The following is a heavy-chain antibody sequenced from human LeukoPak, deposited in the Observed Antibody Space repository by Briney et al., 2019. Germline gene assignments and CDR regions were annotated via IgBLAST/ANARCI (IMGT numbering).Heavy chain of an antibody. J-gene: IGHJ4*02. CDR3: AKGTLGYCSGSSCYPFDS. V-gene: IGHV3-23*05. CDR2: YTNTSTAT. Sequence: PGGSLRLSCAASGFTFSNYAMSSVRQAPGKGLEFVTVYTNTSTATAYADSAKSRLTTSTDNSKNTLYLPMNSLRAEDTAVCYCAKGTLGYCSGSSCYPFDSWGQGTLVTVSS. D-gene: IGHD2-15*01. CDR1: GFTFSNYA.